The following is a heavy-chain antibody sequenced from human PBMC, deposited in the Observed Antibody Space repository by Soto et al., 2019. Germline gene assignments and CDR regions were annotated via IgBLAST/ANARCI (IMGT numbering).Heavy chain of an antibody. CDR1: GYTFTSYG. V-gene: IGHV1-18*01. CDR2: INAYNGNT. D-gene: IGHD3-10*01. J-gene: IGHJ5*02. CDR3: ARVLPPFDP. Sequence: QVQLVQSGAEVKKPGASVKVSCKASGYTFTSYGISWVRQAPGQGLEWMGWINAYNGNTNYAQKLQGRVTMTTDTSTGTGHMEPRSLGSYDNAGDYRARVLPPFDPWGQGTLVTVSS.